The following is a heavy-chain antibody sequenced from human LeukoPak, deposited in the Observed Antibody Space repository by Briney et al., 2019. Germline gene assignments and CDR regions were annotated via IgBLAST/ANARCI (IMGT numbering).Heavy chain of an antibody. CDR3: ARATTYRDAFDI. CDR2: ISSSSSYI. J-gene: IGHJ3*02. Sequence: GGSLRLSCAASGFTFSSYSMMWVRQAPGNGLEWVSSISSSSSYIYYADSVKGRFTISRDNAKNSLYLQMNSLRAEDTAVYYCARATTYRDAFDIWGQGTMVTVSS. CDR1: GFTFSSYS. D-gene: IGHD1-26*01. V-gene: IGHV3-21*01.